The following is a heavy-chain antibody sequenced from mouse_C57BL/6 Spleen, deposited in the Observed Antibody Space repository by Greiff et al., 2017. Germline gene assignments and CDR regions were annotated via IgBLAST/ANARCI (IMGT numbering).Heavy chain of an antibody. V-gene: IGHV5-4*01. Sequence: EVQLVESGGGLVKPGGSLKLSCAASGFTFSSYAMSWVRQTPEKRLEWVATISDGGSYTYYPDNVKGRFTISRDNAKNNLYLQMSHLKSEDTAMYYCARGRLGEGAWFAYWGQGTLVTVSA. D-gene: IGHD4-1*01. CDR3: ARGRLGEGAWFAY. J-gene: IGHJ3*01. CDR1: GFTFSSYA. CDR2: ISDGGSYT.